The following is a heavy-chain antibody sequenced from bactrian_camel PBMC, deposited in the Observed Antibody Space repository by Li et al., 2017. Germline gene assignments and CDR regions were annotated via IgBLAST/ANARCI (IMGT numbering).Heavy chain of an antibody. CDR3: AAERSFVVGRWGSKYEYRY. D-gene: IGHD2*01. CDR1: GFTFSSSW. Sequence: HVQLVESGGGSVQAGGSLRLSCAASGFTFSSSWMYWVRQGPGKGLEWVSHINGDGAITYSADSVKGRFTISQDNDKNVLSLQMNDLKVEDTAMYYCAAERSFVVGRWGSKYEYRYWGQGTQVTVS. J-gene: IGHJ4*01. CDR2: INGDGAIT. V-gene: IGHV3S1*01.